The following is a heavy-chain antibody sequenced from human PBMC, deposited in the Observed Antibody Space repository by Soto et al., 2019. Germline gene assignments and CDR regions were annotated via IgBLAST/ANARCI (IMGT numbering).Heavy chain of an antibody. CDR2: ISSSSSTI. J-gene: IGHJ6*03. V-gene: IGHV3-48*01. CDR3: ARDGYCTNGVCPYYYYYYMDV. CDR1: GFTFSSYS. D-gene: IGHD2-8*01. Sequence: EVQLVESGGGLVQPGGSLRLSCAASGFTFSSYSMNWVRQAPGKGLEWVSYISSSSSTIYYADSVKGRFTISRDNAKNSLYLRMNSLRAEDTAVYYCARDGYCTNGVCPYYYYYYMDVWGKGTTVTVSS.